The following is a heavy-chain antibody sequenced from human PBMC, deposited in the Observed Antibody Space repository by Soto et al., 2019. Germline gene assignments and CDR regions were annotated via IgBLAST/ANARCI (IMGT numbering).Heavy chain of an antibody. CDR3: AKLRGYPYYMDV. CDR2: IINSGSST. Sequence: GGSLRLSCAASGFTFSTYAMSWVRQAPGKGLEWVSTIINSGSSTYYADSVKGRFTLSIDNSKSTLYLQMNSLRAEDTAVYYCAKLRGYPYYMDVWGRGTTVTVSS. V-gene: IGHV3-23*01. CDR1: GFTFSTYA. J-gene: IGHJ6*03. D-gene: IGHD2-15*01.